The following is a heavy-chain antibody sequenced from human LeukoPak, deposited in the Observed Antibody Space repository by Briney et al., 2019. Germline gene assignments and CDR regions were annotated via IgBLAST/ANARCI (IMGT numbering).Heavy chain of an antibody. Sequence: GGSLRLSCAASGFTFSSYAMSWVRQAPGKGLEWVSAISGSGGSTYYADSVEGRFTISRDNSKNTLYLQMNSLRAEDTAVYYCAKGGTTYGHYYYMDVWGKGTTVTVSS. D-gene: IGHD1-7*01. CDR2: ISGSGGST. CDR3: AKGGTTYGHYYYMDV. CDR1: GFTFSSYA. V-gene: IGHV3-23*01. J-gene: IGHJ6*03.